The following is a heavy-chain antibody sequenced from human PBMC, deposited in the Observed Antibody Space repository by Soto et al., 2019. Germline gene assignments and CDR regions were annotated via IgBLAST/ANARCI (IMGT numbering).Heavy chain of an antibody. CDR1: GYSFTSYW. CDR3: ARQFRYCSGGSCYSFGDY. J-gene: IGHJ4*02. D-gene: IGHD2-15*01. Sequence: PGESLKISCKGSGYSFTSYWIIWVRQMPGKGLEWMGRIDPSDSYTNYSPSFQGHVTISADKSISTAYLQWSSLKASDTAMYYCARQFRYCSGGSCYSFGDYWGQGTLVTVSS. CDR2: IDPSDSYT. V-gene: IGHV5-10-1*01.